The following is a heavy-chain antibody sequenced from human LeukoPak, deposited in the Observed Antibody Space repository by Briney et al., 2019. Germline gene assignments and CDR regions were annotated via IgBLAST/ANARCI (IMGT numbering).Heavy chain of an antibody. V-gene: IGHV1-46*01. CDR1: GFTFTHYY. Sequence: ASVKVSCKASGFTFTHYYIHWVRQARGQGLEWMGRIDGETGNTRYAQNFQGRVTMTRDTSTSTVYMELSSLRFEDTADYYCARDPGGNYFRPGTYFAYWGQGTLLTVSS. CDR2: IDGETGNT. D-gene: IGHD3-10*01. CDR3: ARDPGGNYFRPGTYFAY. J-gene: IGHJ4*02.